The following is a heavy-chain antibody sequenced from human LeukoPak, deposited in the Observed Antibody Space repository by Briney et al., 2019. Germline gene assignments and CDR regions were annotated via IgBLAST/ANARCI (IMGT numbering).Heavy chain of an antibody. CDR3: ARAYYSDITDYPYIGY. Sequence: GRSLRLSCAASGFTFSSYGMHWVRQAPGKGLEWLAVTWYDGSIEYYADSVKGRFTISRDNSKNTLYLQMNSLRAEDTAVYYCARAYYSDITDYPYIGYWGQGVLVTVSS. V-gene: IGHV3-33*01. CDR1: GFTFSSYG. D-gene: IGHD3-22*01. CDR2: TWYDGSIE. J-gene: IGHJ4*02.